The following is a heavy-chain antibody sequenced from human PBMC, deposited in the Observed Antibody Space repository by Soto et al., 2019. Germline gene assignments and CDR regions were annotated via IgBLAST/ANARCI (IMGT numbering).Heavy chain of an antibody. D-gene: IGHD2-15*01. CDR1: GFTFSSYA. CDR3: TNRPACNFDS. CDR2: ISGSGGST. V-gene: IGHV3-23*01. Sequence: GGSLRLSCAASGFTFSSYAMSWVRQAPGKGMEWVSAISGSGGSTYYADSVKGRFTISRDNSKNTLYLQTNSLRAEDTCLYYCTNRPACNFDSWGQGTLGTGSS. J-gene: IGHJ4*02.